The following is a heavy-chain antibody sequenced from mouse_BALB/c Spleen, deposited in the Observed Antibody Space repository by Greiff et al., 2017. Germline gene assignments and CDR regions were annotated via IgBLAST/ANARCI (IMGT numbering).Heavy chain of an antibody. V-gene: IGHV5-6-5*01. CDR1: GFTFSSYA. CDR2: ISSGGST. CDR3: ARGGDYGSYYAMDY. J-gene: IGHJ4*01. Sequence: EVKVVESGGGLVKPGGSLKLSCAASGFTFSSYAMSWVRQTPEKRLEWVASISSGGSTYYPDSVKGRFTISRDNARNILYLQMSSLRSEDTAMYYCARGGDYGSYYAMDYWGQGTSVTVSS. D-gene: IGHD2-13*01.